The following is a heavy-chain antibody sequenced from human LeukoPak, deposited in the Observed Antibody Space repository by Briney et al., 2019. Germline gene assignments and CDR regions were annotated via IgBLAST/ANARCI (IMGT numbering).Heavy chain of an antibody. J-gene: IGHJ6*03. CDR1: SGFFSTFY. CDR2: VDTSEST. D-gene: IGHD3-16*01. CDR3: ARGLGGASYYMDV. Sequence: SETLSLTCSVSSGFFSTFYWTWVRQSAWKGLEWIWRVDTSESTHYNPSLKGRATMSLDTSKNQFSLRLTSVTVADTAVYYCARGLGGASYYMDVWGRGTTVTVSS. V-gene: IGHV4-4*07.